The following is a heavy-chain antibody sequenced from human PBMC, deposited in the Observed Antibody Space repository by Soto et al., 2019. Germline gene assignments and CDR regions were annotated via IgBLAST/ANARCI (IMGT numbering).Heavy chain of an antibody. J-gene: IGHJ4*02. CDR1: GGSISSGGYY. V-gene: IGHV4-31*03. Sequence: QVQLQESGPGLVKPSQTLSLTCTVSGGSISSGGYYWSWIRQHPGKGLEWIGYFYYSGSTYYNPSLKSRVTLSVDTSKNQFSLKLSSVTAADTAVDYCARYNFMTTVEKGYFDYWGQGTLVTVSS. CDR3: ARYNFMTTVEKGYFDY. D-gene: IGHD4-17*01. CDR2: FYYSGST.